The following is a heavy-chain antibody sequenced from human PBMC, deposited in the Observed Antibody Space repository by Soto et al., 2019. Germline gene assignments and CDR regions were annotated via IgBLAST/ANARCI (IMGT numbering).Heavy chain of an antibody. CDR3: AKSRTPELLFLEWLLSLFDY. CDR2: ISGSGGST. CDR1: GFTFSSYA. Sequence: EVQLLESGGGLVQPGGSLRLSCAAAGFTFSSYAMSWVRQAPGKGLEWVSAISGSGGSTYYADSVKGRFTISKDNSKNALYLQMSSLRAEDTAVYYCAKSRTPELLFLEWLLSLFDYWGQETLVTVSS. V-gene: IGHV3-23*01. D-gene: IGHD3-3*01. J-gene: IGHJ4*02.